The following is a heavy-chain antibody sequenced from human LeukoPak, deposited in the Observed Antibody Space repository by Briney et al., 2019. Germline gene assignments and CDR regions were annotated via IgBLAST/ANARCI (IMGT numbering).Heavy chain of an antibody. J-gene: IGHJ6*02. V-gene: IGHV3-73*01. CDR3: TTVAGDYYYYGMDV. CDR1: GFTFSGSA. Sequence: GGSLRLSCAASGFTFSGSAMHWVRQASGKGLEWIGRIRGKANSYATAYAASLKGRFTISRDDSQNTAYPQMNSLKTEDTAVYYCTTVAGDYYYYGMDVWGQGTTVTVSS. CDR2: IRGKANSYAT. D-gene: IGHD6-19*01.